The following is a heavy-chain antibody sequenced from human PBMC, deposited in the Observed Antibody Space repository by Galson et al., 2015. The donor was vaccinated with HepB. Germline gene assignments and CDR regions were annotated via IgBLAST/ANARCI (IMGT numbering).Heavy chain of an antibody. CDR2: IYYSGST. V-gene: IGHV4-39*01. CDR3: ARSGSSGTYRFQY. CDR1: GGSISRSSDY. J-gene: IGHJ4*02. Sequence: SETLSLTCIVSGGSISRSSDYWGWIRQPPGKGLEWIGNIYYSGSTYYNPSLKSRVTISVDTSKNQFSLKVNSVTAADTAVYYCARSGSSGTYRFQYWGQGTLVTVSS. D-gene: IGHD1-26*01.